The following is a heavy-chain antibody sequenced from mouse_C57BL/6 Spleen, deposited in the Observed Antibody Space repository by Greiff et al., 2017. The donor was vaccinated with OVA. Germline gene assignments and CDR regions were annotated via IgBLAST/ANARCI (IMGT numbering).Heavy chain of an antibody. CDR1: GFTFTDYY. J-gene: IGHJ2*01. CDR3: ARSHGLEGDY. CDR2: IRNKANGYTT. Sequence: EVKVVESGGGLVQPGGSLSLSCAASGFTFTDYYMSWVRQPPGKALEWFGFIRNKANGYTTEYSASVKGRFTISRDNSLSILYLQMNALRAEDSATYYCARSHGLEGDYWGQATTLTVSS. V-gene: IGHV7-3*01. D-gene: IGHD4-1*01.